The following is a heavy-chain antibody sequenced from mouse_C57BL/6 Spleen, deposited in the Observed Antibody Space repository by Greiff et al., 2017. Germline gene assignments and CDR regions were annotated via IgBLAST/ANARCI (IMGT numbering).Heavy chain of an antibody. J-gene: IGHJ4*01. CDR3: ATPFITTVVATENYAMDY. V-gene: IGHV2-5*01. D-gene: IGHD1-1*01. CDR2: IWRGGST. Sequence: QVHVKQSGPGLVQPSQSLSITCTVSGFSLTSYGVHWVRQSPGKGLEWLGVIWRGGSTDYNAAFMSRLSITKDNSKSQVFFKMNSLQADDTAIYYCATPFITTVVATENYAMDYWGQGTSVTVSS. CDR1: GFSLTSYG.